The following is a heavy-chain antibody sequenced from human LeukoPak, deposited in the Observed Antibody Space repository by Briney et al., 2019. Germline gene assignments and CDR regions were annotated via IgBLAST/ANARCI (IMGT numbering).Heavy chain of an antibody. CDR1: GYTFTSYD. D-gene: IGHD6-13*01. V-gene: IGHV1-8*02. CDR2: MNPNSGNT. CDR3: AREAAAGRTGVY. J-gene: IGHJ4*02. Sequence: ASVKVSCKASGYTFTSYDINWVRQATGQGLEWMGWMNPNSGNTGYAQKFQGRVTMTRDMSTSTVYMELSSLRSEDTAVYYCAREAAAGRTGVYWGQGTLVTVSS.